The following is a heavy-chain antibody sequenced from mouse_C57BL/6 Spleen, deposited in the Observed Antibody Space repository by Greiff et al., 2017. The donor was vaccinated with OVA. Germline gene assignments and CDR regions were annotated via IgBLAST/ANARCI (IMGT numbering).Heavy chain of an antibody. CDR2: ISYDGSN. CDR3: AIYYGNYGGYFDV. D-gene: IGHD2-1*01. V-gene: IGHV3-6*01. Sequence: DVKLQESGPGLVKPSQSLSLTCSVTGYSITSGYYWNWIRQFPGNKLEWMGYISYDGSNNYNPSLKNRISITRDTSKNQFFLKLNSVTTEDTATYYCAIYYGNYGGYFDVWGTGTTVTVSS. CDR1: GYSITSGYY. J-gene: IGHJ1*03.